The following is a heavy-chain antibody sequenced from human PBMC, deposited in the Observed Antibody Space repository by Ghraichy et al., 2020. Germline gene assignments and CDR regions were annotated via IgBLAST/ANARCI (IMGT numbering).Heavy chain of an antibody. CDR1: GYTFTSYG. D-gene: IGHD3-16*01. J-gene: IGHJ3*02. Sequence: ASVKVSCKASGYTFTSYGISWVRQAPGQGLEWMGWIGPWNDNTHYAQQLQGRVAMTTDTSTRTAYMELTNLRSDDTAVYYCARDLRGSDIDRAFDIWGQGTLVTVSS. CDR3: ARDLRGSDIDRAFDI. V-gene: IGHV1-18*01. CDR2: IGPWNDNT.